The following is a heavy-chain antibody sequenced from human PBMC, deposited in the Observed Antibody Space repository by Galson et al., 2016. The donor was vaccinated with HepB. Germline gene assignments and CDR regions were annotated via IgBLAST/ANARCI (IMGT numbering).Heavy chain of an antibody. CDR1: GYMFSTYS. CDR2: ISTDTGST. CDR3: ARGSAGVGWAYLQH. V-gene: IGHV1-3*04. J-gene: IGHJ1*01. Sequence: SVKVSCKGSGYMFSTYSIHWVRQAPGQRLEWMGWISTDTGSTKSSQKFQDRVTITRDTSADTAYLELTNLRSEDTAVFYCARGSAGVGWAYLQHWGQGPPVTVSS. D-gene: IGHD6-13*01.